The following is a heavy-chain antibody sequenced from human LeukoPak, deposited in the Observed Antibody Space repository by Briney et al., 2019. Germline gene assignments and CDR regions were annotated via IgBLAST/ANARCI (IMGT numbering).Heavy chain of an antibody. CDR3: AHRGGSGDFDY. CDR1: GFSLTTSGMG. J-gene: IGHJ4*02. Sequence: SGPTVVKPTQTLTLTCTFSGFSLTTSGMGEGWIRQPPGKALEWLALIYWDEDKRYSPSLRSRVTITKDTSKNQVALAMTNMDPVDTATYYCAHRGGSGDFDYWGQGTLVTVSS. CDR2: IYWDEDK. V-gene: IGHV2-5*02. D-gene: IGHD3-10*01.